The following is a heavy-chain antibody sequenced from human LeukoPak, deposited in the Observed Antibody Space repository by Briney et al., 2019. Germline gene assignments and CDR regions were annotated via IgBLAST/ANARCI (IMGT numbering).Heavy chain of an antibody. V-gene: IGHV3-23*01. D-gene: IGHD3-10*01. J-gene: IGHJ4*02. Sequence: GGSLRLSCAASGFTSSSDAMSGVRQAPGKGLEWVSAISGSGSSAYQADSVKGRFTISRDNSKNTVYLQMNSLRAEDTAVYYFAQQGIVDDSGSYYWPFFDSWGQGTLVTVSS. CDR1: GFTSSSDA. CDR3: AQQGIVDDSGSYYWPFFDS. CDR2: ISGSGSSA.